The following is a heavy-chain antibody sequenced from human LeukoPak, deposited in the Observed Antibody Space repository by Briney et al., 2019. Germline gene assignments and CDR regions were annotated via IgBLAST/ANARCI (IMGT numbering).Heavy chain of an antibody. Sequence: ASVKVSCKASGYTFTSYGISWVRQAPGQGLEWMGWISAYNGNTNYAQKLQGRVTMTTDTSTSTAYMELRSLRSDDTAVYYCARDLGAFMVRGLDWFDPWGQGTLVAVSS. V-gene: IGHV1-18*01. CDR1: GYTFTSYG. CDR3: ARDLGAFMVRGLDWFDP. CDR2: ISAYNGNT. D-gene: IGHD3-10*01. J-gene: IGHJ5*02.